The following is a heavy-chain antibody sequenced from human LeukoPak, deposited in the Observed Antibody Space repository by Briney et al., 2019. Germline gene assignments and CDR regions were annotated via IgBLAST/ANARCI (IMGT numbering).Heavy chain of an antibody. Sequence: PSETLSLTCTVSGGSISSYYWSWIRQPAGQGLEWIGRIYTSGSTNYNPSLKSRVTMSVDTSKNQFSLKLSSVTAAHTAVYYCARDSGCDGYYYYYGMDVWGQGTTVTVSS. V-gene: IGHV4-4*07. CDR3: ARDSGCDGYYYYYGMDV. CDR1: GGSISSYY. J-gene: IGHJ6*02. D-gene: IGHD5-12*01. CDR2: IYTSGST.